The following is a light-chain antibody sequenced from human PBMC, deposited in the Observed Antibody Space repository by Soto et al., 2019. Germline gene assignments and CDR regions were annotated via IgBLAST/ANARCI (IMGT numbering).Light chain of an antibody. J-gene: IGLJ1*01. Sequence: QSVLTQPASVSGSPGQSITISCTGTSSDVGGYNYVSWYQKHPGKAPKVMIYEVTNRPSGVSNRFSGSKSGNTASLTISGLQVEDEADYYCSSYTGRTTYVFGTGTKATVL. CDR3: SSYTGRTTYV. CDR2: EVT. CDR1: SSDVGGYNY. V-gene: IGLV2-14*01.